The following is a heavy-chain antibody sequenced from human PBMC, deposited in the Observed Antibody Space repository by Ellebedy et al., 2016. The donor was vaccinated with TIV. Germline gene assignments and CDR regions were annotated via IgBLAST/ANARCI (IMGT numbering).Heavy chain of an antibody. CDR1: GYTFTNYY. CDR3: ATAPRGVNWFDP. CDR2: INPSGGST. Sequence: AASVKVSCKASGYTFTNYYMHWVRQAPGQGLEWMGIINPSGGSTSYAQKLQGRLTMTRDTSTSTVFMELSSLRSEDTAVYYCATAPRGVNWFDPWGQGTLVTVSS. V-gene: IGHV1-46*04. J-gene: IGHJ5*02. D-gene: IGHD3-10*01.